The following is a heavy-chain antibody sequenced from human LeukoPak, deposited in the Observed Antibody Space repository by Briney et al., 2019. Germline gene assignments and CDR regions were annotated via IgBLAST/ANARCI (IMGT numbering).Heavy chain of an antibody. V-gene: IGHV3-7*01. CDR2: INEGGSEK. CDR1: GFTLSKYG. Sequence: GGPLRLSWAVSGFTLSKYGMSWVRQAPGRGLKWVAKINEGGSEKYYVDSVKGRFTISRDNAKNSLYLQMNSLRAEDTAVYYCARVSRQWPDDYWGQGTLVTVSS. D-gene: IGHD6-19*01. J-gene: IGHJ4*02. CDR3: ARVSRQWPDDY.